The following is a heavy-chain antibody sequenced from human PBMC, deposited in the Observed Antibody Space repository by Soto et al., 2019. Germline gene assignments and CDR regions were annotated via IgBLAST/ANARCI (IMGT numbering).Heavy chain of an antibody. CDR1: GYSFTAYY. CDR2: ITPKSGGT. V-gene: IGHV1-2*02. Sequence: QLVQSGAEVKKPGASVKVSCKASGYSFTAYYMHWVRQAPGQGLEWMGWITPKSGGTNYAQKFQGRITMTRDTSISTAYMGLSRLRSDDSAVYYCARVPSGSYRLDPWGQGTLVTVSS. J-gene: IGHJ5*02. CDR3: ARVPSGSYRLDP. D-gene: IGHD1-26*01.